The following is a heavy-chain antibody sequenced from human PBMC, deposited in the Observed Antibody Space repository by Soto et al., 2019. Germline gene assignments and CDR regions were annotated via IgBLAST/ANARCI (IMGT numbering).Heavy chain of an antibody. CDR3: AHRQYSSFDY. D-gene: IGHD6-6*01. CDR1: GFSLTTSGVA. CDR2: IYGHDDT. Sequence: QITLRESGPSLVKPTQTLTLTCTFSGFSLTTSGVAVGWIRQPPGKALEWLALIYGHDDTRYSPSLKSRVTITKATSKNQVVLIMTNMDPVDTATYYCAHRQYSSFDYWGQGTLVTVSS. V-gene: IGHV2-5*01. J-gene: IGHJ4*02.